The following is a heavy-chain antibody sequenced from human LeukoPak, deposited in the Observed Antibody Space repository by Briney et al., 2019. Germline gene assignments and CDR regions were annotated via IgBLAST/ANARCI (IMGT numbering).Heavy chain of an antibody. D-gene: IGHD6-13*01. J-gene: IGHJ4*02. CDR3: ARDERWYYFDY. Sequence: GRSLRLSCAASGFTFSSYGMHSVRQAPGKGLEWVAVIWYDGSNKYYADSVKGRFTISRDNSKNTLYLQMNSLRAEDTAVYYCARDERWYYFDYWGQGTLVTVSS. CDR1: GFTFSSYG. CDR2: IWYDGSNK. V-gene: IGHV3-33*01.